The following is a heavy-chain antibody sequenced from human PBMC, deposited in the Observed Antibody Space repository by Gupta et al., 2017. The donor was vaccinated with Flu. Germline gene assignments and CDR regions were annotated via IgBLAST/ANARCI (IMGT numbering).Heavy chain of an antibody. D-gene: IGHD2-2*01. CDR3: AKQYSSRVWFDP. J-gene: IGHJ5*02. CDR2: IHHSGST. V-gene: IGHV4-59*08. CDR1: GASISDYY. Sequence: QVQLQESGPGLVKPSETLSLTCSVSGASISDYYWSWIRQPPGKGLEWIGYIHHSGSTNDNPSFKSRVTMSVDTSKNQFSLKLSSMSAADTAIYYCAKQYSSRVWFDPWGRGTLVTVSA.